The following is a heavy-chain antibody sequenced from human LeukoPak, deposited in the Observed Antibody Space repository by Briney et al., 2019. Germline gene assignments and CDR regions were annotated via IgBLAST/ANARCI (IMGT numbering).Heavy chain of an antibody. D-gene: IGHD1-1*01. V-gene: IGHV4-30-4*08. CDR1: GDSISRGDYY. CDR3: ARAVQASVQPRFDP. CDR2: IYYSGTT. J-gene: IGHJ5*02. Sequence: PSQTLSLTCTVSGDSISRGDYYWSWIRQPPGKGLEWIGYIYYSGTTYYNPSLKSRVTISVDTSKNQFSLNLNSVTAADTAVYYCARAVQASVQPRFDPWGQGTLVTVSS.